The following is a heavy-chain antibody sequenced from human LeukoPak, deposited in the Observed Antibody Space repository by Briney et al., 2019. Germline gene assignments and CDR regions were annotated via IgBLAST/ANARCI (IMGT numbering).Heavy chain of an antibody. V-gene: IGHV5-51*01. CDR1: GYSFTSYW. J-gene: IGHJ4*02. D-gene: IGHD6-13*01. CDR3: ARTYSSSHYSFDY. Sequence: GGSLKISSKGSGYSFTSYWIGWLRQMPGKGLEWMGIIYPGDSDTRYSPSFQGQVTISAAKSISTAYLQWSSLKASDTAMYYCARTYSSSHYSFDYWGQGTLVTVSS. CDR2: IYPGDSDT.